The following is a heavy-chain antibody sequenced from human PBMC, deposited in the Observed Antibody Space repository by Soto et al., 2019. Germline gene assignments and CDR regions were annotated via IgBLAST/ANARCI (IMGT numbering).Heavy chain of an antibody. CDR2: IANDGSSK. CDR1: GFTFSSYG. J-gene: IGHJ4*02. CDR3: TTTFEH. V-gene: IGHV3-74*01. Sequence: GGSLRLSCAASGFTFSSYGMHWVRQAPGKGLVWVAVIANDGSSKNYADSAKGRFTISKDDAKNTLYLQMNSLRAEDTSLYYCTTTFEHWGRGTLVTVSS.